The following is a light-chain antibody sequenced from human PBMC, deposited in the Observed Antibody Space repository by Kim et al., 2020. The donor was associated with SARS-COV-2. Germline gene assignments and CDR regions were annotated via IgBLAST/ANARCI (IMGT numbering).Light chain of an antibody. CDR3: QQYNNWPPIT. CDR2: GAS. V-gene: IGKV3-15*01. Sequence: PGERAPPSCRASQSVSSNLAWYQQKPGQAPRLLIYGASTRATGIPARFSGSGSGTEFTLTISSLQSEDFAVYYCQQYNNWPPITFGQGTRLEIK. CDR1: QSVSSN. J-gene: IGKJ5*01.